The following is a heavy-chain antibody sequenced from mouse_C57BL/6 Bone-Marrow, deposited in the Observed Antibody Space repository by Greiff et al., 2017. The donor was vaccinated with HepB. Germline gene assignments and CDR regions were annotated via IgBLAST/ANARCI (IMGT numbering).Heavy chain of an antibody. CDR3: ARHYGNYGFAY. CDR2: ISNLAYSI. Sequence: EVKLVESGGGLVQPGGSLKLSCAASGFTFSDYGMAWVRQAPRKGPEWVAFISNLAYSIYYADTVTGRFTISRENAKNTLYLEMSSLRSEDTAMYYCARHYGNYGFAYWGQGTLVTVSA. V-gene: IGHV5-15*04. CDR1: GFTFSDYG. D-gene: IGHD2-1*01. J-gene: IGHJ3*01.